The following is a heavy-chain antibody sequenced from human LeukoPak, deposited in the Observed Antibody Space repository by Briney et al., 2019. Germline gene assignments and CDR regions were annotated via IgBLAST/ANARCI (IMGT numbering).Heavy chain of an antibody. J-gene: IGHJ4*02. CDR2: ISGSGGST. Sequence: GGSLRLSCAASGFTFSSYAMHWVRQAPGKGLEWVSAISGSGGSTYYADSVKGRFTISRDNSKNTLYLQMNSLRAEDTAVYYCANFETDQLLSNDYWGQGTLVTVSS. CDR3: ANFETDQLLSNDY. D-gene: IGHD2-2*01. CDR1: GFTFSSYA. V-gene: IGHV3-23*01.